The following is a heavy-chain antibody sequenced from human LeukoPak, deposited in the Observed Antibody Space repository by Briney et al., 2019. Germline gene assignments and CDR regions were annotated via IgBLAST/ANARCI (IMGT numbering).Heavy chain of an antibody. Sequence: GGSLRLSCTASGFTFGDYAMTWVRQAPGKGLEWVGFIRSKIYGGTPEYAASVKGRFTISRDDSKGVAYLQMNSLKTEDTAVYYCTRDQTPYYWGQGTLITVSS. CDR3: TRDQTPYY. J-gene: IGHJ4*02. V-gene: IGHV3-49*04. CDR1: GFTFGDYA. CDR2: IRSKIYGGTP.